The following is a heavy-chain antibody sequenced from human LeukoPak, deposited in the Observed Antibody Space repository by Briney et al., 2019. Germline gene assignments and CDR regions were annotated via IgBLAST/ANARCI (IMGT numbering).Heavy chain of an antibody. CDR1: GYTFTDSF. CDR3: ARGPIWPNYYIDY. Sequence: ASVKVSCKASGYTFTDSFMHWVRQAPGQGLEWMGWINTDSGATKYAQKFQGRVTATRDMSISTAFMELSSLRSDDTAVYYCARGPIWPNYYIDYWGQGTLVTVSS. D-gene: IGHD2-8*01. V-gene: IGHV1-2*02. J-gene: IGHJ4*02. CDR2: INTDSGAT.